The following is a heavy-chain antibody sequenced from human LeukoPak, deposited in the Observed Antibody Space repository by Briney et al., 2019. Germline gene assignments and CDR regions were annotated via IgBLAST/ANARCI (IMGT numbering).Heavy chain of an antibody. CDR2: IYYSGST. CDR1: GGSISSYY. J-gene: IGHJ2*01. V-gene: IGHV4-59*01. CDR3: ARDIGYYDSSGYFWYFDL. D-gene: IGHD3-22*01. Sequence: PSETLSLTCTVSGGSISSYYWSWIRQPPGKGLEWLGYIYYSGSTNYNPSLKSRGTISVDTSKNQFSLKLSSVTAADTAVYYCARDIGYYDSSGYFWYFDLWGRGTLVTVSS.